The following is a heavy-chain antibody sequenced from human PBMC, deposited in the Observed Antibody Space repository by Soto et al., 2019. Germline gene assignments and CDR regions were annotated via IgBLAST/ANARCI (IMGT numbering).Heavy chain of an antibody. CDR3: AKRYYDILTGYYGYMDV. CDR1: GFTFSSYA. J-gene: IGHJ6*03. Sequence: GGSLRLSCAASGFTFSSYAMSWVRQAPGKGLEWVSAISGSGGSTYYADSVKGRFTISRDNSKNTLYLQMNSLRAEDTAVYYCAKRYYDILTGYYGYMDVWGKGTTVTVSS. CDR2: ISGSGGST. D-gene: IGHD3-9*01. V-gene: IGHV3-23*01.